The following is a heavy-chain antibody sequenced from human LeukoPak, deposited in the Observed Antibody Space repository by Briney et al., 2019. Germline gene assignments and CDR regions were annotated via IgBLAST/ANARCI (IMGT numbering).Heavy chain of an antibody. J-gene: IGHJ4*02. CDR3: ASNYDILPDY. V-gene: IGHV1-69*13. D-gene: IGHD3-9*01. Sequence: GASVKVSCKASGGTFSSYAISWVRQAPGQGLEWMGGIIPIFGTANYAQKFQGRVTITADESTSTAYMELSSLRSEDTAVYYCASNYDILPDYWGQGTLVTVPS. CDR2: IIPIFGTA. CDR1: GGTFSSYA.